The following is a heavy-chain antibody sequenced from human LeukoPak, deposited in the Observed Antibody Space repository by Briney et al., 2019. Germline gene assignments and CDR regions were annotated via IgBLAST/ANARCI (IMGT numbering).Heavy chain of an antibody. J-gene: IGHJ4*02. Sequence: QPGGSLRLSCAAPGFTFSSYAMSWVRQAPGKGLEWVSAISGSGGSTYYADSVKGRFTISRDNSKNTLYLQMNSLRAEDTAVYYCAKGGPYDYGDYQRYPFDYWGQGTLVTVSS. CDR1: GFTFSSYA. CDR2: ISGSGGST. D-gene: IGHD4-17*01. CDR3: AKGGPYDYGDYQRYPFDY. V-gene: IGHV3-23*01.